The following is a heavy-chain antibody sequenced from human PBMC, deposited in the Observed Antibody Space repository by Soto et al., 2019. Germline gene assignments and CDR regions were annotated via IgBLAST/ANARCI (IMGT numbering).Heavy chain of an antibody. D-gene: IGHD3-16*01. CDR2: INTYNGKT. Sequence: GASVKVSCTTSGYIFTSYGIGWARQAPGQGLEWMGWINTYNGKTNYAQNLQGRVTLTTDTSTSTAYMELRSLTSNDTAIYYCAMVDVYVTPSPQDVWVQGTTVTV. V-gene: IGHV1-18*01. CDR1: GYIFTSYG. CDR3: AMVDVYVTPSPQDV. J-gene: IGHJ6*02.